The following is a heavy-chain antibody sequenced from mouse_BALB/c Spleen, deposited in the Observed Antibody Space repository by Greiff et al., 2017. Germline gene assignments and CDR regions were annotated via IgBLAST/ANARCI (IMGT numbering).Heavy chain of an antibody. D-gene: IGHD2-14*01. CDR3: ARGPYYRYEGDAMDY. Sequence: EVKLMESGAELVKPGASVKLSCTASGFNIKDTYMHWVKQRPEQGLEWIGRIDPANGNTKYDPKFQGKATITADTSSNTAYLQLSSLTSEDTAVYYCARGPYYRYEGDAMDYWGQGTSVTVSS. J-gene: IGHJ4*01. CDR1: GFNIKDTY. V-gene: IGHV14-3*02. CDR2: IDPANGNT.